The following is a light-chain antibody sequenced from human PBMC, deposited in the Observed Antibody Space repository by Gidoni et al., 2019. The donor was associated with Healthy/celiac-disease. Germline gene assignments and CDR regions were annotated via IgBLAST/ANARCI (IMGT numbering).Light chain of an antibody. CDR2: RNN. Sequence: QSVLPQPPSASGTPGQRVTISCSGSSSNIGSNYVYWYQQLPGTAPKHLIYRNNQRPSGVPDRFSGSKSGTSASLAISGLRSEDEADYYCAAWDDSLSGWVFGGGTKLTVL. J-gene: IGLJ3*02. V-gene: IGLV1-47*01. CDR1: SSNIGSNY. CDR3: AAWDDSLSGWV.